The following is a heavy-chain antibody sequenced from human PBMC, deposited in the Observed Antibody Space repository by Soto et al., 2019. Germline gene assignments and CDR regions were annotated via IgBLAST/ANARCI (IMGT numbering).Heavy chain of an antibody. Sequence: SLTCTVSGGSISSGDYYWSWIRQPPGKGLEWIGYIYYSGSTYYNPSLKSRVTISVDTSKNQFSLKLSSVTAADTAVYYCASPLAANENYYYYGMDVWGQGTTVTVSS. V-gene: IGHV4-30-4*01. D-gene: IGHD2-15*01. J-gene: IGHJ6*02. CDR3: ASPLAANENYYYYGMDV. CDR1: GGSISSGDYY. CDR2: IYYSGST.